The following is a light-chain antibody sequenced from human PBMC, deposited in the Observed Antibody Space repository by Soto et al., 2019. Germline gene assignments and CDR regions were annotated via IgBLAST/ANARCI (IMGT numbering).Light chain of an antibody. J-gene: IGLJ1*01. CDR3: QSYDSSLGPYL. CDR2: PNT. Sequence: QSALTQPPSVSGAPGQRVNISCTGSSSNIGAGYDVHWYQHLPGGAPKLLIFPNTNRPSRVPDRFSASRSGTSASLAIAGLQAEDEADYYCQSYDSSLGPYLFGTGTKVTVL. CDR1: SSNIGAGYD. V-gene: IGLV1-40*01.